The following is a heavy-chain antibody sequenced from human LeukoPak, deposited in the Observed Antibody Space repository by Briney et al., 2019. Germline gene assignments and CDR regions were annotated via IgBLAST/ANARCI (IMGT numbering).Heavy chain of an antibody. Sequence: GGSLRLSCAASGFTFSGSAMHWVRQASGKGLEWVGRIRSKANSYATAYAASVKGRFTISRDDSKNTAYLQMNSLKTEDTAVYYCTRLGGMATIRRLIAFDIWGQGTMVTVSS. CDR1: GFTFSGSA. D-gene: IGHD5-24*01. CDR3: TRLGGMATIRRLIAFDI. J-gene: IGHJ3*02. CDR2: IRSKANSYAT. V-gene: IGHV3-73*01.